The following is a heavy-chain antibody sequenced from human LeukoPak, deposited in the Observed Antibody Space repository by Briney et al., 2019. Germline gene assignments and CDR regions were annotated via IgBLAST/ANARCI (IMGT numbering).Heavy chain of an antibody. V-gene: IGHV4-59*08. CDR3: ARLKLGAYFDL. CDR2: VYNSGDT. CDR1: GGSTSSDY. Sequence: SGTLSLTCTVSGGSTSSDYWSWIRQSPGKGLEGVGYVYNSGDTGKNPSLKSRVTILLDTSKNQCSLKLTSVSAADTAVYYCARLKLGAYFDLWGRGTLVIVSS. J-gene: IGHJ2*01. D-gene: IGHD3-16*01.